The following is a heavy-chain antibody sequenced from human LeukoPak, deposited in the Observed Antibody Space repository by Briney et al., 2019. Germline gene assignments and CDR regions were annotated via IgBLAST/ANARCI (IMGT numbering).Heavy chain of an antibody. V-gene: IGHV1-18*01. CDR2: ISAYNGNT. CDR3: AREERTFCSGSFPSY. Sequence: ASVKVSCKASGYTFTKYGISWVRQAPGQGLEWMGWISAYNGNTNYAQKLQGRVTMTTDTSTSTAYMELRSLRSADTAVYYCAREERTFCSGSFPSYWGQGTLVTVSS. CDR1: GYTFTKYG. J-gene: IGHJ4*02. D-gene: IGHD3-10*02.